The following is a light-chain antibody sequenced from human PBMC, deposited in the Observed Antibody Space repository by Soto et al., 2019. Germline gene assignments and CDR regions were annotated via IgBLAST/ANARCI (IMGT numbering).Light chain of an antibody. Sequence: VVITQSPATLSVSPGERVTLSCRASQRISTNLAWIQQRPGQAPRLLIYDASNRATGIPARFSGSGSGTDFTLTISSLEPEDFAVYYCQQRSNWPWTFGQGTKVDIK. CDR1: QRISTN. CDR3: QQRSNWPWT. V-gene: IGKV3-11*01. CDR2: DAS. J-gene: IGKJ1*01.